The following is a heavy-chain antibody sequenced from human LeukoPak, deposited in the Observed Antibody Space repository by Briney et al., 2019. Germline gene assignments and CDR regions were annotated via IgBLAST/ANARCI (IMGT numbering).Heavy chain of an antibody. CDR1: GGSISSYY. D-gene: IGHD3-22*01. CDR2: IYYSGST. Sequence: SETLSLTCTVSGGSISSYYWSWIRQPPGKGLEWIGYIYYSGSTNYNPSLKSRVTISVDTSKNQFSLKLSSVTAADTAVYYCARSRFSSSGYYDRFDPWGQGTLVTVSS. J-gene: IGHJ5*02. V-gene: IGHV4-59*01. CDR3: ARSRFSSSGYYDRFDP.